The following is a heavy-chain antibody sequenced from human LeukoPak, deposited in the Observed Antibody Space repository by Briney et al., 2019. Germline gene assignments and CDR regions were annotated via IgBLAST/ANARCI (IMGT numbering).Heavy chain of an antibody. J-gene: IGHJ4*02. CDR3: ARRYNYGYFDH. V-gene: IGHV4-39*01. CDR1: GGSISSTSYY. Sequence: SETLSLTCTVSGGSISSTSYYWGWIRQPPGKGLEWIGSFHYSGSTYYNPSLKSRVTISVDTSKNQFSLNLSSVTAADTAVYYCARRYNYGYFDHWGQGTLVIVSS. CDR2: FHYSGST. D-gene: IGHD5-18*01.